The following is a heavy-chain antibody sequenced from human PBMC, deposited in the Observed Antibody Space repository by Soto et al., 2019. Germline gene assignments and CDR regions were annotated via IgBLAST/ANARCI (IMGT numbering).Heavy chain of an antibody. D-gene: IGHD6-19*01. Sequence: GESLKISCNSSGYSLTNIWINWVRQMAGKGLEWMGRIDPSDSVASYNASFQCHVTMSADKSINTAYLQWSSLNASDTAMYYCASGGDASGQHAFDVWALGTTVTVSS. CDR1: GYSLTNIW. CDR3: ASGGDASGQHAFDV. J-gene: IGHJ3*01. V-gene: IGHV5-10-1*01. CDR2: IDPSDSVA.